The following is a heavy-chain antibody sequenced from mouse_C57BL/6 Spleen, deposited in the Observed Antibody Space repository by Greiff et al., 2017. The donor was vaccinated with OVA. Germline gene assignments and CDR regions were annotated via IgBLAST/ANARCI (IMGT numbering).Heavy chain of an antibody. CDR3: ARDDLNWYFDV. V-gene: IGHV1-76*01. J-gene: IGHJ1*03. D-gene: IGHD2-3*01. Sequence: QVQLQQSGAELVRPGASVKLSCKASGYTFTDYYINWVKQRPGQGLEWIARIYPGSGNTYYNEKFKGKATLTAEKSSSTAYMQLSSLTSEDSAVYFCARDDLNWYFDVWGTGTTVTVSA. CDR1: GYTFTDYY. CDR2: IYPGSGNT.